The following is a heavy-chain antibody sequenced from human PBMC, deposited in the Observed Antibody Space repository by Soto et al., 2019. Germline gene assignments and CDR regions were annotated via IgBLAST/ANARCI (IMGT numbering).Heavy chain of an antibody. CDR3: AKYCSGGSCPLYYYYYYMDV. Sequence: PGGSLRLSCAASGFTFSSYAMSWVRQAPGKGLEWVSAISGSGGSTYYADSVKGRFTISRDNSKNTLYLQMNSLRAEDTAVYYCAKYCSGGSCPLYYYYYYMDVWGKGTTVTVSS. D-gene: IGHD2-15*01. CDR2: ISGSGGST. J-gene: IGHJ6*03. V-gene: IGHV3-23*01. CDR1: GFTFSSYA.